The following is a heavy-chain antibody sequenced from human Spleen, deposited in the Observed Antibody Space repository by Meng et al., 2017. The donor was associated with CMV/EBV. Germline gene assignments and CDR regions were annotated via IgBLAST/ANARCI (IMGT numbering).Heavy chain of an antibody. V-gene: IGHV3-21*01. J-gene: IGHJ4*02. CDR1: GFTLRPYA. D-gene: IGHD6-13*01. Sequence: ASGFTLRPYAMHCVRQTPGMGLECVSSISSSSTYLYYADSLKGRFTISRDNAKNSLYLLMNSLRVEDTAVYYCAKGSATGPGRFEFWGQGALVTVSS. CDR2: ISSSSTYL. CDR3: AKGSATGPGRFEF.